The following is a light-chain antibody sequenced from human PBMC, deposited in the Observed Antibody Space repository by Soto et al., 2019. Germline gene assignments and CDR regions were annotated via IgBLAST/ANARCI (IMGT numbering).Light chain of an antibody. CDR1: SSDVGAYNY. V-gene: IGLV2-8*01. CDR3: CSFKFSIARYD. Sequence: QSSLTQPPSASGSPGHSVTISCTGTSSDVGAYNYVSWYQQHPGKAPKLMIYEVSKRPSGVPDRFSASRSGNTASLTISGLQAEDEADYYCCSFKFSIARYDIGTGTKVTV. CDR2: EVS. J-gene: IGLJ1*01.